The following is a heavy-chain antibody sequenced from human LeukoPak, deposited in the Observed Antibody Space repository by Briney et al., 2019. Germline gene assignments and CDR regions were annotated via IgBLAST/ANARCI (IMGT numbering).Heavy chain of an antibody. CDR3: ARWARGMDV. CDR1: GGSFSGYY. Sequence: SETLSLTCAVYGGSFSGYYWSWIRQPPGKGLEWIGEINHSGSTNYNPSLKSRVTVSVDTSKNQFSLKRSSVTAADTAVYYCARWARGMDVWGQGTTVTVSS. CDR2: INHSGST. J-gene: IGHJ6*02. V-gene: IGHV4-34*01.